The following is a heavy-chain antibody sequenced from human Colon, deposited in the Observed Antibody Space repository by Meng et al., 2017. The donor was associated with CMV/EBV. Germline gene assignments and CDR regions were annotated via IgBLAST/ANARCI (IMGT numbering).Heavy chain of an antibody. J-gene: IGHJ4*02. CDR3: ARGIEAGLDY. V-gene: IGHV1-8*01. CDR2: MNPSRGIT. Sequence: SCKASGYTFTSLDINWVRQATGQGPEWMGWMNPSRGITAYAQKFQGRVTMTRDTSIDTAYTELTSLKSEDTAIYYCARGIEAGLDYWGQGTLVTVSS. D-gene: IGHD5-12*01. CDR1: GYTFTSLD.